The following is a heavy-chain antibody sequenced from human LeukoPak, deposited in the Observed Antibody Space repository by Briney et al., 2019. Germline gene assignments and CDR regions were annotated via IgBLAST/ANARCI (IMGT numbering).Heavy chain of an antibody. J-gene: IGHJ4*02. D-gene: IGHD1-26*01. V-gene: IGHV3-23*01. CDR2: ISGSGLST. Sequence: GGSLRLSCAASGFTFSGYSMNWVRQAPGKGLEWVSAISGSGLSTYYADSVKGRFTISRDNSKNTLYLRMNSLRAEGTAVYYCAKDAWELLRGPFDYWGQGTLVTVSS. CDR3: AKDAWELLRGPFDY. CDR1: GFTFSGYS.